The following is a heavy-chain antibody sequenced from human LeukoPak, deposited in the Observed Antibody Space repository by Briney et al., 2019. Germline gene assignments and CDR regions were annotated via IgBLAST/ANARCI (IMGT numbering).Heavy chain of an antibody. CDR1: GYTFTSYY. V-gene: IGHV1-46*01. CDR2: INPSGGST. CDR3: ARDTNAAVGSGWYIFDY. D-gene: IGHD6-19*01. J-gene: IGHJ4*02. Sequence: ASVKVSCKASGYTFTSYYMHWVRQAPGQGLEWMGIINPSGGSTSYAQKFQGRVTMTRDTSTSTVYMELSSLRSEGTAVYYCARDTNAAVGSGWYIFDYWGQGTLVTVSS.